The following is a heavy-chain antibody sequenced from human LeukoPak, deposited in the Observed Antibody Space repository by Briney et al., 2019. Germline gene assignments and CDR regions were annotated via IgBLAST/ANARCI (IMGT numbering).Heavy chain of an antibody. CDR2: IYSGGST. J-gene: IGHJ5*02. Sequence: GWSLRLSCAASGFTVSSNYMSWVRQAPGKGLEWGSVIYSGGSTYYADSVKGRFTISRDNSKNTLYLQMNSLRAEDTAVYYCAREDYGASMRRYNWFDPWGQGTLVTVSS. CDR3: AREDYGASMRRYNWFDP. CDR1: GFTVSSNY. D-gene: IGHD4-17*01. V-gene: IGHV3-53*01.